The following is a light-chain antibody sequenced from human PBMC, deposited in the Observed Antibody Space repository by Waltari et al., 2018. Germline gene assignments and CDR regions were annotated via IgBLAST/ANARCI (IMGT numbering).Light chain of an antibody. Sequence: DIQMTQSPSPLSASVGDRVTITCRASQRSSTWLAWYQQKPGKAPKLLIYKASSVDSGVPSRFSGSGSGTEFTLTISSLQPDDFATYYCQQYSSFSVTFGQGTKVEMK. CDR3: QQYSSFSVT. CDR1: QRSSTW. J-gene: IGKJ1*01. V-gene: IGKV1-5*03. CDR2: KAS.